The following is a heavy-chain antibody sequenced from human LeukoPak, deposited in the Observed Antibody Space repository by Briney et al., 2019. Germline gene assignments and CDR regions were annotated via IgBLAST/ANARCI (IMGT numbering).Heavy chain of an antibody. D-gene: IGHD2-15*01. J-gene: IGHJ6*03. CDR2: INPKSGDT. Sequence: GASVKVSCKASGYTFTAYYMHWVRQAPGQGLQWMGWINPKSGDTNYGQNFQGRVTMTRDTSISTAYMELSRLRSDDTAVYYCARTAAPDYYYHYYMDVWGKGTTVTVSS. CDR3: ARTAAPDYYYHYYMDV. CDR1: GYTFTAYY. V-gene: IGHV1-2*02.